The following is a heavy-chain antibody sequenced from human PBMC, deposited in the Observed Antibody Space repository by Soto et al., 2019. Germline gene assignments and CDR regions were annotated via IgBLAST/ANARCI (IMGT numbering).Heavy chain of an antibody. V-gene: IGHV3-11*01. CDR2: IGPYGNSI. CDR1: GFSFRDYF. J-gene: IGHJ4*02. CDR3: ARDDYTSGVY. Sequence: AGGSLRLSCAASGFSFRDYFMSWIRQAPGKGLEWVSYIGPYGNSIYYADSVKGRFTISRYDAKKSLYLHMNRMRAEDTAVYYCARDDYTSGVYWGQGSLVTVSS. D-gene: IGHD3-3*01.